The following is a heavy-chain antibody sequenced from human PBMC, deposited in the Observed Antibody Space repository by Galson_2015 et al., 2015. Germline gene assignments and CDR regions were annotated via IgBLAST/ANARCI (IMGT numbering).Heavy chain of an antibody. CDR3: AHTHEYGDYAWGNAFDI. V-gene: IGHV2-5*02. J-gene: IGHJ3*02. CDR2: IYWDDDK. CDR1: GFSLSTSGVG. D-gene: IGHD4-17*01. Sequence: PALVKPTQTLALTCTFSGFSLSTSGVGVGWIRQPPGKALEWLAFIYWDDDKRYSPSLKSRLTITKDNSKNQVVLTMTNMDPVDTATYYCAHTHEYGDYAWGNAFDIWGQGTMVTVSS.